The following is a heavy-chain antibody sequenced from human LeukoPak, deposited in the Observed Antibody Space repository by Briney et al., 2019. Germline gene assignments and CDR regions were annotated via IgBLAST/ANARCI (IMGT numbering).Heavy chain of an antibody. V-gene: IGHV5-51*01. J-gene: IGHJ4*02. D-gene: IGHD3-22*01. CDR3: VRLKGYYASSGSLFAY. CDR1: GSIFRSYW. CDR2: IYPGDSDT. Sequence: GESLKICCEAGGSIFRSYWNGFLRQTPGKGLEWMGIIYPGDSDTRYSPSFQGQVTIAADKSISTAYLHSSSLKASATAMSYFVRLKGYYASSGSLFAYWGQGTLVTVSS.